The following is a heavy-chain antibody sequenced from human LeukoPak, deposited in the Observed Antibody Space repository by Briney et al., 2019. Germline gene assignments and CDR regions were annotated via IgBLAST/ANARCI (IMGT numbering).Heavy chain of an antibody. V-gene: IGHV1-2*02. D-gene: IGHD6-19*01. CDR2: INPNSGGT. Sequence: GASVKVSCKASGYTFTGYYMHWVRQAPGQGLEWMGWINPNSGGTNYAQKFQGRVTMTRDTSISTAYMELSRLRSDDTAVYYCAIPQLIAVAGGFDYWGQGTLVTVSS. CDR1: GYTFTGYY. J-gene: IGHJ4*02. CDR3: AIPQLIAVAGGFDY.